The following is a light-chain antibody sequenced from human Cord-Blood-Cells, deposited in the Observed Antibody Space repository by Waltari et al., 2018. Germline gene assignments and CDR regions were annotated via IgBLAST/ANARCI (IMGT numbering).Light chain of an antibody. CDR3: QQSYSTPMYT. Sequence: DIQMTQPPSSLSASVGDRVTITCRASQSISSYLNWYQQKPGKAPKLLIYAASSLQSGVPSRFSGSGSGTDVTLTISSLQPEDFATYYCQQSYSTPMYTFGQGTKLEIK. J-gene: IGKJ2*01. V-gene: IGKV1-39*01. CDR1: QSISSY. CDR2: AAS.